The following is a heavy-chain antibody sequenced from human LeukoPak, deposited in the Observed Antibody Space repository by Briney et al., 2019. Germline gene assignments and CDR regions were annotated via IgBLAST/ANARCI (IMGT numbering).Heavy chain of an antibody. Sequence: SETLSLTCTVSGGSISSSSYYWGWIRQPPGKGLEWIGSIYYSGSTYYNPSLKSRVTISVDTSKNQFSLKLSSVTAADTAVYYCARTSSGGLIAYYYYMDVWGKGTTVTVSS. CDR3: ARTSSGGLIAYYYYMDV. D-gene: IGHD6-19*01. V-gene: IGHV4-39*07. J-gene: IGHJ6*03. CDR2: IYYSGST. CDR1: GGSISSSSYY.